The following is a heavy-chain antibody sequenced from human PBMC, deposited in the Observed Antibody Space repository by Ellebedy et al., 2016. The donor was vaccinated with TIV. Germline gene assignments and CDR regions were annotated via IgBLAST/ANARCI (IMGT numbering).Heavy chain of an antibody. D-gene: IGHD1-14*01. CDR1: GFTFSSYA. CDR3: ARGKSGTYIHHAFDY. CDR2: ISNTGSRT. V-gene: IGHV3-23*01. J-gene: IGHJ4*02. Sequence: GESLKISCAASGFTFSSYAMSWVRQAPGKGLEWVSTISNTGSRTYYADSVEGRFIISRDNSKNTLYLQMNNLRAEDTAIYYCARGKSGTYIHHAFDYWGQGTLVTVSS.